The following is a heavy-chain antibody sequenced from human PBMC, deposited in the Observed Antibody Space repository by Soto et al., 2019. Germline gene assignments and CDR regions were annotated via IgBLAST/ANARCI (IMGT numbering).Heavy chain of an antibody. Sequence: SETLSLTCAVSDGSISSGGYSWSWIRQPPGKGLEWIGYIYHSGSTYYNPSLKSRVTISVDRSKNQFSLKLSSVTAADTAVYYCSRVPGPWGQGTLVTAPQ. CDR2: IYHSGST. CDR1: DGSISSGGYS. CDR3: SRVPGP. J-gene: IGHJ5*02. V-gene: IGHV4-30-2*01.